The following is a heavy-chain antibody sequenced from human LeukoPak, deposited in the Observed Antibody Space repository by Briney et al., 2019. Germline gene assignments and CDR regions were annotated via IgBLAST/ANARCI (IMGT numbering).Heavy chain of an antibody. CDR1: GFTFDDYA. V-gene: IGHV3-43*02. CDR3: ARDKIVGASKFDY. D-gene: IGHD1-26*01. Sequence: GGSLRLSCAASGFTFDDYAMHWVRQAPGKGLGWVSLISGDGGSTYYADSVKGRFTISRDNSKNSLYLQMNSLRAEDTAIYYCARDKIVGASKFDYWGQGTLVTVSS. CDR2: ISGDGGST. J-gene: IGHJ4*02.